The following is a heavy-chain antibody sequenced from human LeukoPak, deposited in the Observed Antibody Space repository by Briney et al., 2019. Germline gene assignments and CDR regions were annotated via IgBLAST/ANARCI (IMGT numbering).Heavy chain of an antibody. J-gene: IGHJ4*02. CDR2: IYYSGST. V-gene: IGHV4-31*03. CDR3: ARFTMVRGVITPFDY. Sequence: PSETLSLTCTVSGGSISSGGYYWSWIRQHPGKGLEWIGYIYYSGSTYYNPSLKSRVTISVDTSKNQFSLKLSSVTAADTAAYYYARFTMVRGVITPFDYWGQGTLVTVSS. CDR1: GGSISSGGYY. D-gene: IGHD3-10*01.